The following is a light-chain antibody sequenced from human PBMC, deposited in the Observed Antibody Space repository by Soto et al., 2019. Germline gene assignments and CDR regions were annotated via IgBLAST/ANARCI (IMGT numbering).Light chain of an antibody. J-gene: IGKJ5*01. Sequence: AVQLTQSPSSLSASVGDSVTITCRASQGIRTDLGWYQQRPGTAPKLLICAASNLQSGVPSRFSGSGFGTDFSLTIRSLQPEDSAIYFCLQNYNHPITVGQGTRLE. CDR3: LQNYNHPIT. CDR1: QGIRTD. CDR2: AAS. V-gene: IGKV1-6*02.